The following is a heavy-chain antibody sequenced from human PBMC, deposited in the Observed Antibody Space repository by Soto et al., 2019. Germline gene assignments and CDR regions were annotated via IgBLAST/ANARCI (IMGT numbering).Heavy chain of an antibody. CDR1: GGSISSYY. Sequence: SETLSLTCTVSGGSISSYYWSWIRQPPGKGLEWIGYIYYSGSTNYNPSLKSRVTISVDTSKNQFSLKLSSVTAAYTAVYYCAYGDYYYDSSGPLEWGQGTLVTVSS. J-gene: IGHJ4*02. V-gene: IGHV4-59*08. CDR2: IYYSGST. CDR3: AYGDYYYDSSGPLE. D-gene: IGHD3-22*01.